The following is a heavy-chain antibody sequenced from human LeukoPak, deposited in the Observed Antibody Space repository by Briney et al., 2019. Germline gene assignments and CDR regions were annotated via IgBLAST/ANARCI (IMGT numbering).Heavy chain of an antibody. D-gene: IGHD3-10*01. CDR2: ITATGSTT. Sequence: GGSLRLSCAVSGFSLSDYYMTWIRQVPGKGLEWISYITATGSTTYYADSLKGRLTIPRDTAKSFVYLQVNSLRVDDTAVYYCARRTIITPGGFDYWGQGTLVTVSS. J-gene: IGHJ4*02. CDR1: GFSLSDYY. CDR3: ARRTIITPGGFDY. V-gene: IGHV3-11*01.